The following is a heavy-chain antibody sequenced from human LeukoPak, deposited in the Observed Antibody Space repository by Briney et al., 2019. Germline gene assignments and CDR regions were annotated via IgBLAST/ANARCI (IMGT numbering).Heavy chain of an antibody. Sequence: PSEXLSLTCTVSGGSISSYYWSWLRQPAGKGLEWIGRIYTSGSTNYNPSLKSRVTMSVDTSKNPFSLKLSSVTAADTAVYYCARTYYYDSSGYGYFQHWGQGTLVTVSS. J-gene: IGHJ1*01. D-gene: IGHD3-22*01. V-gene: IGHV4-4*07. CDR3: ARTYYYDSSGYGYFQH. CDR2: IYTSGST. CDR1: GGSISSYY.